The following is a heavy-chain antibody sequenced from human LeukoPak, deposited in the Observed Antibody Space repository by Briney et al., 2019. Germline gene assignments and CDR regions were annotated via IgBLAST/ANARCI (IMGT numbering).Heavy chain of an antibody. CDR1: GGTFSSYA. CDR2: IIPIFGTA. Sequence: GASVKVSCKASGGTFSSYAVSWVRQAPGQGIEWMGRIIPIFGTANYAQKFQGRVTITTDESTSTAYMELSSLRSEDTAVYYCARKSYYYDSSGYSDYWGQGTLVTVSS. V-gene: IGHV1-69*05. D-gene: IGHD3-22*01. CDR3: ARKSYYYDSSGYSDY. J-gene: IGHJ4*02.